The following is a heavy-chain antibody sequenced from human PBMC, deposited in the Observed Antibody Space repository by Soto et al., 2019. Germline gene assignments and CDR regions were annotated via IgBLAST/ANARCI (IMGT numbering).Heavy chain of an antibody. J-gene: IGHJ6*02. CDR3: ARRRGYSYNYYGMDV. CDR1: GFTFSSYS. V-gene: IGHV3-21*01. D-gene: IGHD5-18*01. Sequence: EVQLVESGGGLVKPGGSLRLSCAASGFTFSSYSMNWVRQAPGKGLEWVSSISSSSSYIYYADSVKGRFTISRDNAKNSLYLQMNSLRAEDTAVYYCARRRGYSYNYYGMDVWGQGTTVTVSS. CDR2: ISSSSSYI.